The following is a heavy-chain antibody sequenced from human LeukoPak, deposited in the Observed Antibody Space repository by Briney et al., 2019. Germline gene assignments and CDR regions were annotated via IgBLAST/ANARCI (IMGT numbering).Heavy chain of an antibody. J-gene: IGHJ5*02. CDR1: GGSISSYY. CDR2: IYYSGST. D-gene: IGHD3-10*01. CDR3: ARTSGMVYGSGSPVFDP. Sequence: SETLSLTCTVSGGSISSYYWSWIRQPPGKGLEWIGYIYYSGSTNYNPSLKSRVTISVDTSKNQFSLKLSSVTAADTAVYYCARTSGMVYGSGSPVFDPWGQGTLVTVSS. V-gene: IGHV4-59*12.